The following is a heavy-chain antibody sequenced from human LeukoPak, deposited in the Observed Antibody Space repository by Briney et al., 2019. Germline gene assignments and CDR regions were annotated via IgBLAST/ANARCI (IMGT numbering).Heavy chain of an antibody. CDR2: FDPEDGET. CDR1: GYTLTELS. D-gene: IGHD2-2*01. Sequence: ASVKVSCKVSGYTLTELSMHWVRQAPGKGLEWMGGFDPEDGETIYAQKFQGRVTMTEDTSTDTAYMELSSLRSEDTAVYYCATVAPAAPTNAFDIWGQGTMVTVSS. V-gene: IGHV1-24*01. J-gene: IGHJ3*02. CDR3: ATVAPAAPTNAFDI.